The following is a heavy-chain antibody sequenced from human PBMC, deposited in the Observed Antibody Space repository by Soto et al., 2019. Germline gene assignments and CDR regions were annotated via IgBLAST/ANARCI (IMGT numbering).Heavy chain of an antibody. CDR1: GGSFSGYY. J-gene: IGHJ5*02. Sequence: PSETLSLTCAVYGGSFSGYYWSWIRQPPGKGLEWIGEINHSGSTNYNPSLKSRVTISVDTSKNQFSLKLSSVTAADTAVYYCARAPLIVVGNWFDPWGQGTLVTVSS. CDR3: ARAPLIVVGNWFDP. V-gene: IGHV4-34*01. D-gene: IGHD3-22*01. CDR2: INHSGST.